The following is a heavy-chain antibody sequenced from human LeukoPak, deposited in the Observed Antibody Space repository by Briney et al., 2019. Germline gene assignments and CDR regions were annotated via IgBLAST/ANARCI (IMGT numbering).Heavy chain of an antibody. CDR2: IYYSGST. J-gene: IGHJ4*02. V-gene: IGHV4-59*12. CDR1: GGSISSYY. CDR3: ARDRYSYGY. D-gene: IGHD5-18*01. Sequence: SETLSLTCTVSGGSISSYYWSWIRQPPGKGLEWIGYIYYSGSTNYNPSLKSRVTILVDTSKNQFSLKLSSVTAADTAVYYCARDRYSYGYWGQGTLVTVSS.